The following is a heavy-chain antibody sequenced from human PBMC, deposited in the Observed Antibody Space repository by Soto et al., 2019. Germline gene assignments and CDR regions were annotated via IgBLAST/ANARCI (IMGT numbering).Heavy chain of an antibody. CDR2: INAGNGNT. CDR1: GYTFTSYA. D-gene: IGHD3-10*01. CDR3: ARESRGTGSYSYYFDY. V-gene: IGHV1-3*01. J-gene: IGHJ4*02. Sequence: SSVKVSFKASGYTFTSYARHWVRQAPGQRLEWMGWINAGNGNTKYSQKFQGRVTITRDTSASTAYMELSSLRSEDTAVYYCARESRGTGSYSYYFDYWAQGTLVTVYS.